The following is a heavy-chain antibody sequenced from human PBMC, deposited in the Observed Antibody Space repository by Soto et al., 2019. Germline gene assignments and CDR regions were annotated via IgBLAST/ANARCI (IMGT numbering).Heavy chain of an antibody. CDR3: GGATRQPYYFDY. D-gene: IGHD6-6*01. CDR2: INPSGGSK. J-gene: IGHJ4*02. V-gene: IGHV1-46*03. Sequence: ASVKVSCKASGNTFTTYYIHWVRQAPGQGLEWMGIINPSGGSKTYAQKFQGRATLTRDTSTTTVYMELSSLKSDDTAMYYCGGATRQPYYFDYWGQGTLVTVSS. CDR1: GNTFTTYY.